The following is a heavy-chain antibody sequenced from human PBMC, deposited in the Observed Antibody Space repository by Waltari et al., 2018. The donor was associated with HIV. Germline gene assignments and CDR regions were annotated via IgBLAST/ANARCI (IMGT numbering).Heavy chain of an antibody. V-gene: IGHV3-33*01. J-gene: IGHJ4*02. CDR1: GFTFGSYG. CDR3: ARDKAPYSSSSAVDY. D-gene: IGHD6-6*01. CDR2: INYDGSNK. Sequence: VQLMESGGGVVQPGKSLRLSCATSGFTFGSYGIHWVRQAPGKGLEWVAVINYDGSNKFYAESVKGRFLISRDKSKNTLFLQMNSLRDEDTGLYYCARDKAPYSSSSAVDYWGQGTLVTVS.